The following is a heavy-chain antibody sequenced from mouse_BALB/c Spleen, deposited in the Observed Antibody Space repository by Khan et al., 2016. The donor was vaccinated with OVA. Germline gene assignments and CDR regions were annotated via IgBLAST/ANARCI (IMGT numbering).Heavy chain of an antibody. Sequence: EVELVESGGGLVKPGGSLKLSCAASGFTFSTFAMSWVRQTPEKRLEWVATISSDGDYTYYQHNVTGRFTISRDNAKNTLSLQMSSLRSEDTAMYYGEYSHDGNFAYWGQGTLVTVSA. D-gene: IGHD2-1*01. CDR1: GFTFSTFA. CDR3: EYSHDGNFAY. CDR2: ISSDGDYT. V-gene: IGHV5-9-3*01. J-gene: IGHJ3*01.